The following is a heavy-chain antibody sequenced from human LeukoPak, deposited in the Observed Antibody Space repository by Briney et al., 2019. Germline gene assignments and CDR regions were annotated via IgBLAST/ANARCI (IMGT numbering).Heavy chain of an antibody. CDR1: GVTFSDYY. CDR3: LKLPVVANLV. CDR2: ISSSGSTI. V-gene: IGHV3-11*01. J-gene: IGHJ4*02. Sequence: KSGGSLRLSCAASGVTFSDYYMSWIRQAPGKGLEWVSYISSSGSTIYYADSVKGRFTISRDNAKNSLYLQMNSLRAEDTAVYYCLKLPVVANLVWGQGTLVTVSS. D-gene: IGHD3-22*01.